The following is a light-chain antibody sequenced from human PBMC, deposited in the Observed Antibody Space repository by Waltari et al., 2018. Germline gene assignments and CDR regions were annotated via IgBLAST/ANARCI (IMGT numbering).Light chain of an antibody. CDR2: GAS. Sequence: EVVMTQSPATLSLSPGERATLSCRASRSVSSNLAWYQQKPGQPPRLLIYGASTRATGIPARFSGSGSGTEFTLTINSLQSEDFATYYCQQYNNWLGTFGQGTNLEIK. J-gene: IGKJ2*02. CDR1: RSVSSN. CDR3: QQYNNWLGT. V-gene: IGKV3-15*01.